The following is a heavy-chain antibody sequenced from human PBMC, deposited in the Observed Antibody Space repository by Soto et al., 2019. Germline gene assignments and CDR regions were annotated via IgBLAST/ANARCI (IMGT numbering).Heavy chain of an antibody. CDR2: ISAYNGNT. CDR1: GYTFTSYG. J-gene: IGHJ4*02. CDR3: ARVVAVYYFDY. V-gene: IGHV1-18*01. Sequence: QVQLVQSGAEVKKPGASVKVSCKASGYTFTSYGISWVRQAPGQGLEWMGWISAYNGNTNYAQKLQGXXTXTXXTSTSTAYMELRSLRSDDTAVYYCARVVAVYYFDYWGQGTLVTVSS. D-gene: IGHD6-19*01.